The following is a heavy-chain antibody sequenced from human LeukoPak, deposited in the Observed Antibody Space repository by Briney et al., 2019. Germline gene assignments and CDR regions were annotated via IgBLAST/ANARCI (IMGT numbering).Heavy chain of an antibody. D-gene: IGHD5-24*01. Sequence: GESLKISCKGSGYSFTSSWIGWVSQLPGKGLEWMGIIYPGDSDTTYSPSFQGLVTMSADKPIRTAYLQWSSLKASDTAMYYCARIRDGYNSLFDCWGQGTLVTVSS. CDR1: GYSFTSSW. J-gene: IGHJ4*02. V-gene: IGHV5-51*04. CDR3: ARIRDGYNSLFDC. CDR2: IYPGDSDT.